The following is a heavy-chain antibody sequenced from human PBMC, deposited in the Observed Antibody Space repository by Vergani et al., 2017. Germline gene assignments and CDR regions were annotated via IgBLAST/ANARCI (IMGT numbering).Heavy chain of an antibody. J-gene: IGHJ4*01. D-gene: IGHD3/OR15-3a*01. V-gene: IGHV3-30-3*01. CDR1: GFTLTGYA. Sequence: QVQLVESGGGVVKPGRSLRLSCVASGFTLTGYAMHWVRQAPGKGLEWVAVISSDGSFEDYAESVKGRFSISRDNSKNTLYMEMNSLRAEDTAVYFCARDSFGLVVLQFWGQGTLVTVSS. CDR3: ARDSFGLVVLQF. CDR2: ISSDGSFE.